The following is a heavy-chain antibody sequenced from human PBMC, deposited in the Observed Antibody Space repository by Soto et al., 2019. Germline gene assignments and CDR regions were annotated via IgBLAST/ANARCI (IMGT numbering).Heavy chain of an antibody. V-gene: IGHV1-69*12. CDR1: GGTFSSYA. CDR2: IIPIFGTA. CDR3: XXXXXXXGXXX. Sequence: QVQLVQSGAEVKKPGSSVKVSCKASGGTFSSYAISWVRQAPGQGLEWMGGIIPIFGTANYAQKFQGRVTITADEXTSTAXMXXXXLXXXXTAXXYXXXXXXXXGXXXXGQGTTVTVSS. J-gene: IGHJ6*02.